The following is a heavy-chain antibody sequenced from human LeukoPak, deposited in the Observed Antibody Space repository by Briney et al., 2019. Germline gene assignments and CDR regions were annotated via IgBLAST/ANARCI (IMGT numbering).Heavy chain of an antibody. D-gene: IGHD6-19*01. V-gene: IGHV3-23*01. CDR2: ISGSGGSP. Sequence: GGSLRLTCEASGFAFSNFGVTWARQAPGKGLEWVSSISGSGGSPYCADSVKGRFTISRDNSKNTLYPQMNSLRVEDTAVYYCAKEGGWLYGSPDYWGRGTLVTVSS. CDR3: AKEGGWLYGSPDY. CDR1: GFAFSNFG. J-gene: IGHJ4*02.